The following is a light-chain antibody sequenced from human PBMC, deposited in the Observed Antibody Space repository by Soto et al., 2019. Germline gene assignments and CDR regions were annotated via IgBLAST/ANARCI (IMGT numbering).Light chain of an antibody. CDR1: SSDIGNYNS. CDR2: DVT. V-gene: IGLV2-8*01. Sequence: QSVLTQSPSASGSPGQSVTISCTGTSSDIGNYNSVSWYQQHPGKAPKVMIYDVTKRPSGVPDHFSGSKSGNTASLTVSALQAEDEADYYCSSYTDRKNLVFGTGTKLTVL. J-gene: IGLJ1*01. CDR3: SSYTDRKNLV.